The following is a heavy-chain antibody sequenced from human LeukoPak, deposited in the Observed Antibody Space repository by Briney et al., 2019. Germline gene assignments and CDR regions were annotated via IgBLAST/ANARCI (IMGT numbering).Heavy chain of an antibody. Sequence: SETLSLTCTVSGGSISSSSYYWGWIRQPPGKGLEWIGSIYYSGSTYYNPSLKSRVTISVDTSKNQFSLKLSSVTAADTAVYYCARFRQGQWLPPFDPWGQGTLVTVSS. CDR3: ARFRQGQWLPPFDP. CDR1: GGSISSSSYY. V-gene: IGHV4-39*07. D-gene: IGHD6-19*01. CDR2: IYYSGST. J-gene: IGHJ5*02.